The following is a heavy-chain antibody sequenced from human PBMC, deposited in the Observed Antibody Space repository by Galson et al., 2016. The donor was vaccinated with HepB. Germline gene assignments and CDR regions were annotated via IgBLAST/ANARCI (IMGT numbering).Heavy chain of an antibody. CDR2: IYSGDNT. CDR3: AKDKGRGYCSGGNCYNLYLDY. J-gene: IGHJ4*02. CDR1: GISVGINY. V-gene: IGHV3-66*01. D-gene: IGHD2-15*01. Sequence: SLRLSCAVSGISVGINYMTWVRQVPGKGLEWVSVIYSGDNTYYADSVKGRFTISRDISKNTLNLQMNSLRGDDTAGYYCAKDKGRGYCSGGNCYNLYLDYWGQGTLVTVSS.